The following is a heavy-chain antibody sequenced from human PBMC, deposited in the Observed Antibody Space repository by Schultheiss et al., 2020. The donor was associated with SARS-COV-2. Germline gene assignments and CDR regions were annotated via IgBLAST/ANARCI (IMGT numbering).Heavy chain of an antibody. J-gene: IGHJ3*02. V-gene: IGHV3-53*01. CDR3: TTDTMTTENAFDI. CDR2: IYSGGST. Sequence: GGSLRLSCAASGFTVSSNYMSWVRQAPGKGLEWVSVIYSGGSTYYADSVKGRFTISRDNSKNTLYLQMNSLRAEDTAVYYCTTDTMTTENAFDIWGQGTMVTV. CDR1: GFTVSSNY. D-gene: IGHD4-17*01.